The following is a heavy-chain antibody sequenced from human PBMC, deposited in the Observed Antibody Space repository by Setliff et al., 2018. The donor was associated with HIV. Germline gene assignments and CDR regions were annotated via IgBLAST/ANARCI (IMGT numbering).Heavy chain of an antibody. D-gene: IGHD1-1*01. Sequence: ASVKVSCKASGYIFLNYDITWVRQAPGQGFEWMGWISPDNGNTNYAQKIEGRVILTTDKSTNTVEMELRSQRSDDTAVYYCVRDRELRTTRSLDFWGPGTLVTVSS. CDR3: VRDRELRTTRSLDF. CDR2: ISPDNGNT. CDR1: GYIFLNYD. J-gene: IGHJ4*02. V-gene: IGHV1-18*04.